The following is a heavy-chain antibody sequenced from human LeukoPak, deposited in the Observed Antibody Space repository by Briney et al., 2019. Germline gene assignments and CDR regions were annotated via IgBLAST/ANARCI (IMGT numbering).Heavy chain of an antibody. V-gene: IGHV3-23*01. J-gene: IGHJ4*02. CDR1: GFTFSTFA. Sequence: GGSLRLSCAASGFTFSTFAMIWVRQPPGKGLEWVSSIFPSGGEIHYADSVRGRFTISRDNSKNTLYLQMNSLRAEDTAVYYCAKGGLYDYVWGSYDPSFDYWGQGTLVTVSS. CDR3: AKGGLYDYVWGSYDPSFDY. CDR2: IFPSGGEI. D-gene: IGHD3-16*01.